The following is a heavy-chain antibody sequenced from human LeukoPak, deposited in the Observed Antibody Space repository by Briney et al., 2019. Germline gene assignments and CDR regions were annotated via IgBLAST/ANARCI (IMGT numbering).Heavy chain of an antibody. Sequence: PGGSLRLSCAASGFIFSNYAMHWVRQAPGKGLEWVAVISYDGANKYYADSVRGRFAISRDNSKSTLHLQMNSLRPEDTAVYYCAVIVVVTASTAFDIWGQGTMVTVSS. J-gene: IGHJ3*02. D-gene: IGHD2-21*02. CDR1: GFIFSNYA. V-gene: IGHV3-30*09. CDR3: AVIVVVTASTAFDI. CDR2: ISYDGANK.